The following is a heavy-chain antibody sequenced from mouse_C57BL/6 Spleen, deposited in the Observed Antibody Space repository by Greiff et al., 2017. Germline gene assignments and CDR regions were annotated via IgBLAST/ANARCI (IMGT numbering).Heavy chain of an antibody. Sequence: QVQLQQPGAELVKPGASVKMSCKASGYTFTSYWITWVKQRPGQGLEWIGDIYPGSGSTNYNEKLKSKATLTVDTSSSTAYMQLSSLTSEDSAVYYCARFYYGSSYDYWGQGTTLTVSS. CDR1: GYTFTSYW. D-gene: IGHD1-1*01. CDR3: ARFYYGSSYDY. V-gene: IGHV1-55*01. CDR2: IYPGSGST. J-gene: IGHJ2*01.